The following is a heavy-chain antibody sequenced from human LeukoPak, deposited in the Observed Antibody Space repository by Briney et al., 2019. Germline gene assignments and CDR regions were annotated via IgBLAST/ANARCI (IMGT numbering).Heavy chain of an antibody. Sequence: SGTPSLTCTVSGGSISSYYWSWIRQPPGKGLEWIGYIYYSGSTNYNPSRKSRVTMSVDTSKNQFSLKLSSVTGADAAVYYCERVDSSSWHSIDYWGQGTLVTVSS. D-gene: IGHD6-13*01. CDR1: GGSISSYY. V-gene: IGHV4-59*01. J-gene: IGHJ4*02. CDR2: IYYSGST. CDR3: ERVDSSSWHSIDY.